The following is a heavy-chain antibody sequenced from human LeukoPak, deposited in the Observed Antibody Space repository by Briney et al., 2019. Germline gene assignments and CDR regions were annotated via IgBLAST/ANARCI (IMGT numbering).Heavy chain of an antibody. CDR1: GGSISSSSYY. V-gene: IGHV4-39*07. CDR2: IYYSGST. CDR3: ARDSGGSYYVAFDI. J-gene: IGHJ3*02. D-gene: IGHD1-26*01. Sequence: PSETLSLTCTVSGGSISSSSYYWGWIRQPPGKGLEWIGSIYYSGSTYYNPSLKSRVTISVDTSKNQFSLKLSSVTAADTAVYYCARDSGGSYYVAFDIWGQGTMVTVSS.